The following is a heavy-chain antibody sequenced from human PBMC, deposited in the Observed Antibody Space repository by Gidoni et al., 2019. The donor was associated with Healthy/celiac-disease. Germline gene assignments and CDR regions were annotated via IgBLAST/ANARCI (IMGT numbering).Heavy chain of an antibody. Sequence: QVQLVESGGGVVQPGRSLRLSCAASGFTFSSYGMHWVRQAPGKGLEWLAVIWYDGSNKYYADSVKGRFTISRDNSKNPLYLQMNSLRAEDTAVYYCARDGHGGNSFDYWGQGTLVTVSS. CDR3: ARDGHGGNSFDY. J-gene: IGHJ4*02. CDR1: GFTFSSYG. V-gene: IGHV3-33*01. D-gene: IGHD2-15*01. CDR2: IWYDGSNK.